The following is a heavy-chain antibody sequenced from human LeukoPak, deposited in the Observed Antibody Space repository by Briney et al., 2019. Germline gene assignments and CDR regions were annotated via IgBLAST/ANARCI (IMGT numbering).Heavy chain of an antibody. V-gene: IGHV3-23*01. CDR3: AKNIGGLDY. J-gene: IGHJ4*02. D-gene: IGHD3-10*01. CDR2: ISGSDGST. CDR1: GFTFNTYG. Sequence: GGSLRLSCAVSGFTFNTYGMTWVRQAPGKGLEWVSGISGSDGSTYHADSVKGRFTISRDDSKNTLYLQMNSLRGEDTAVYYCAKNIGGLDYWGQGTLVTVSS.